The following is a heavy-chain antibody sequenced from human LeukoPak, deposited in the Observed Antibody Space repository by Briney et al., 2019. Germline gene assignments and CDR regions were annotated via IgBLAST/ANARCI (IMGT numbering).Heavy chain of an antibody. Sequence: SQTLSLTCTVSGGSISSVGYYWSWIRQHPGKGLEWIGYIYYSGSTYYNPSLKSRLSISVDTSKNQFSLKLSSVTAADTAVYYCARYGDYRNWFDPWGQGTLVTVSS. CDR2: IYYSGST. V-gene: IGHV4-31*03. J-gene: IGHJ5*02. CDR3: ARYGDYRNWFDP. D-gene: IGHD4-17*01. CDR1: GGSISSVGYY.